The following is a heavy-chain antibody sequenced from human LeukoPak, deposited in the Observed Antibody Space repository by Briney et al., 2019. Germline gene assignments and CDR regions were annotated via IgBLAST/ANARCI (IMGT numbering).Heavy chain of an antibody. CDR3: AKLGRGGYSLGY. D-gene: IGHD5-12*01. CDR2: ISYDGSNK. J-gene: IGHJ4*02. V-gene: IGHV3-30*18. Sequence: GGSLRLSCAASGFTFSSYGMHWVRQAPGKGLEWVAVISYDGSNKYYADSVKGRFTISRDNSKNTLYLQMNSLRAEDTAVYYCAKLGRGGYSLGYWGQETLVTVSS. CDR1: GFTFSSYG.